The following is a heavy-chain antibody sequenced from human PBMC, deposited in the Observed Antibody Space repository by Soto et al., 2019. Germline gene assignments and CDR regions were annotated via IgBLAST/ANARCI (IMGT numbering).Heavy chain of an antibody. V-gene: IGHV4-30-2*01. Sequence: DLEWIGYISHSGSTYYNPSLKSRVTISVDRSKNQFSLELNSVTAADTAVYYCARSEGMGVTTFDYWGQGTLVTVSS. CDR3: ARSEGMGVTTFDY. D-gene: IGHD3-10*01. J-gene: IGHJ4*02. CDR2: ISHSGST.